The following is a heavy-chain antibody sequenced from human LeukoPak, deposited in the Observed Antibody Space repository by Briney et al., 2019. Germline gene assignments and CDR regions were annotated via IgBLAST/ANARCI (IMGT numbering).Heavy chain of an antibody. J-gene: IGHJ4*02. D-gene: IGHD6-19*01. CDR2: IYYSGST. CDR1: GGSFSGYY. CDR3: ARVYSSGWSFDY. V-gene: IGHV4-34*01. Sequence: SETLSLTCAVYGGSFSGYYWSWIRQPPGKGLEWIGSIYYSGSTYYNPSLKSRVTISVDTSKNQFSLKLSSVTAADTAVYYCARVYSSGWSFDYWGQGTLVTVSS.